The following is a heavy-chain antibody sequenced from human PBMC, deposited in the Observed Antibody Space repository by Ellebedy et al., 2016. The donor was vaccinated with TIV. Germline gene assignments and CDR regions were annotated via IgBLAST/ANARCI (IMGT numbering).Heavy chain of an antibody. J-gene: IGHJ2*01. CDR2: IYSGGST. V-gene: IGHV3-66*01. Sequence: GESLKISCAASGFTVSSNYMSWVRQAPGKGLEWVSVIYSGGSTYYADSVKGRFTISRDNSENTLYLQMNSLRAEDTAVYYCARSSGDYDSSGYYPNWYFDLWGRGTLVTVSS. CDR1: GFTVSSNY. D-gene: IGHD3-22*01. CDR3: ARSSGDYDSSGYYPNWYFDL.